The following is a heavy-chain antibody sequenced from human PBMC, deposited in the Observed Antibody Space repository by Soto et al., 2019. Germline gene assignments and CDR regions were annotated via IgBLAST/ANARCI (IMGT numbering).Heavy chain of an antibody. V-gene: IGHV3-48*01. CDR1: GFTFSSYT. CDR3: VRLAIPLGTDY. D-gene: IGHD1-26*01. Sequence: GGSLRLSCAASGFTFSSYTMNWVRQAPGKGLEWISYISSSSNTIFYADSVKGRFIISRDNAKNSLYLQMNSLRAEDTAVYYCVRLAIPLGTDYWGQGTLVTVSS. CDR2: ISSSSNTI. J-gene: IGHJ4*02.